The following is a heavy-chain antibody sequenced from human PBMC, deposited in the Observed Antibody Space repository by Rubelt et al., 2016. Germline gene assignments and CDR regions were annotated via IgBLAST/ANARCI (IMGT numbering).Heavy chain of an antibody. CDR2: LFYTAST. CDR1: GVSISTYY. D-gene: IGHD3-10*01. Sequence: QVQLQESGPGPVKPSETLSLTCSVSGVSISTYYWSWIRQAPGKGLEWIGYLFYTASTNYNPSLKGRFTISADTSKNQFSLKLSSVTAADTAVYYCARDSDYGMDVWGRGTTVTVSS. V-gene: IGHV4-59*01. J-gene: IGHJ6*02. CDR3: ARDSDYGMDV.